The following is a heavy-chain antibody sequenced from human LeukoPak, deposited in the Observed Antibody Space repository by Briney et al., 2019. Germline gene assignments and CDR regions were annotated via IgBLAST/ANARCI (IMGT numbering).Heavy chain of an antibody. CDR1: GYTFTSYY. CDR2: INPSGGST. Sequence: ASVKVSCKASGYTFTSYYMHWVRQAPGQGLEWMGIINPSGGSTSYAQKFQGRVTMTRDTSTSTVYMELSSLRSEDTAVYYYARDPVRGTVFDYWGQGTLVTVSS. CDR3: ARDPVRGTVFDY. V-gene: IGHV1-46*01. D-gene: IGHD1-1*01. J-gene: IGHJ4*02.